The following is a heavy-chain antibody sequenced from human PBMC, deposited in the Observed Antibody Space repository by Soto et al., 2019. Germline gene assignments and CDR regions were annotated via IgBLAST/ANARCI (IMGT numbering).Heavy chain of an antibody. CDR1: GGTFSSYT. CDR3: ARGEQLWLTEDYGMDV. V-gene: IGHV1-69*02. CDR2: IIPILGIA. D-gene: IGHD5-18*01. J-gene: IGHJ6*02. Sequence: QVQLVQSGAEVKKPGSSVKVSCKASGGTFSSYTISWVRQAPGQGLEWMGRIIPILGIANYAQKFQGRVTITADKSTSTAYMELSSLRSEDTAVYYCARGEQLWLTEDYGMDVWGQGTTVTVSS.